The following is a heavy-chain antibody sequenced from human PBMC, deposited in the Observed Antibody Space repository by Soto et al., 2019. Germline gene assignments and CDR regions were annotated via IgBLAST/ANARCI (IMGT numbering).Heavy chain of an antibody. V-gene: IGHV3-74*03. CDR1: GFTFSSYW. J-gene: IGHJ4*02. Sequence: EVQLVESGGGLVQPGGSLRLSCAASGFTFSSYWMHWVRQDPGKGLVWVSSIKTDGTATQYADSVKGRFTVSRDNAKNAPYLQMNSLRAEDTAVYYCANEDSWGKCDYWGQGTLVTVSS. D-gene: IGHD3-16*01. CDR2: IKTDGTAT. CDR3: ANEDSWGKCDY.